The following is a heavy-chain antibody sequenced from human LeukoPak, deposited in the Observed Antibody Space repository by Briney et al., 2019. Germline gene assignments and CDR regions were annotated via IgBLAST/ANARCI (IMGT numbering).Heavy chain of an antibody. Sequence: ASVKVSCKASGYSFNMYGINWVRQAPGQGLEWMGWISGYNGDTHFAQKFQGRVTLTTDTSTSIAYMELRSLRSDDTAVYYCTKGHSCCYPYASFNWGQGTLVTVSS. CDR1: GYSFNMYG. CDR2: ISGYNGDT. V-gene: IGHV1-18*01. D-gene: IGHD2-2*01. J-gene: IGHJ4*02. CDR3: TKGHSCCYPYASFN.